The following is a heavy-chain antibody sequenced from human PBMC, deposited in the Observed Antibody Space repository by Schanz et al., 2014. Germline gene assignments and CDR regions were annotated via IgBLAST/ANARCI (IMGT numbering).Heavy chain of an antibody. CDR2: IWYDGNNK. V-gene: IGHV3-33*01. Sequence: QVQLVESGGGVVQPGRSLRLSCAASGFTFSSYGMHWVRQAPGKGLEWVAVIWYDGNNKYYADSVKGRFTISRDNSKNTLYLEMNSLRAEDTAVYYCARSYHDDDDYTRALDMWGQGTMVTVSS. CDR1: GFTFSSYG. CDR3: ARSYHDDDDYTRALDM. D-gene: IGHD3-16*01. J-gene: IGHJ3*02.